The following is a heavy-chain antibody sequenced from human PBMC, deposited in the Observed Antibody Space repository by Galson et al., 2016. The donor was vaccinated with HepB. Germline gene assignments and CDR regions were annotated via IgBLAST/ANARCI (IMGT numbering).Heavy chain of an antibody. CDR3: ARSHYYDRSGNYVPHNWFDP. Sequence: SETLSLTCTVSGGYVSSSGYYWGWIRQPPGKGPEWIGSVYYSGSTYYSPSLESRVTISVDTPKNQFSLRLSSVTAADTAVYYCARSHYYDRSGNYVPHNWFDPWGQGTLVTVSS. D-gene: IGHD3-22*01. J-gene: IGHJ5*02. V-gene: IGHV4-39*01. CDR1: GGYVSSSGYY. CDR2: VYYSGST.